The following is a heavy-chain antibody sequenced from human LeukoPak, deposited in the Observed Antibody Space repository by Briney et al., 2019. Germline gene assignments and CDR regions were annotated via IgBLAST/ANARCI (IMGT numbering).Heavy chain of an antibody. CDR2: INHSGST. CDR1: GGSFSGYY. J-gene: IGHJ4*02. V-gene: IGHV4-34*01. CDR3: ARLYSKSGYYFDY. Sequence: SETLSLTCAVYGGSFSGYYWSWIRQPPGKGLEWIGEINHSGSTNYNPSLKSRVTISVDTSKNQFSLKLSSVTAADTAVYYCARLYSKSGYYFDYWGQGTLVTVSS. D-gene: IGHD4-11*01.